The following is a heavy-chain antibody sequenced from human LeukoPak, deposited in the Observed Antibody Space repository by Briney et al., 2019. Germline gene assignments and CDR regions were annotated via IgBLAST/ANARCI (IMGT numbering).Heavy chain of an antibody. CDR2: IYYSGST. Sequence: KTSETLSLTCSVSGDSISSSSYYWSWIPQPPWKGLEWIGSIYYSGSTYYNPSLKSRVTISVDTSKNQFSLKLSSVTAADTAVYYCARRAYDILTGYYYIDYWGQGTLVTVSS. D-gene: IGHD3-9*01. CDR3: ARRAYDILTGYYYIDY. J-gene: IGHJ4*02. CDR1: GDSISSSSYY. V-gene: IGHV4-39*01.